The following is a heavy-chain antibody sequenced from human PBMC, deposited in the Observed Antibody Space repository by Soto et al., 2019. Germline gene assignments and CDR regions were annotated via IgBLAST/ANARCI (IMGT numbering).Heavy chain of an antibody. CDR1: GFTFSSYS. CDR2: ISSSSSYI. CDR3: ARIQRRYDAFDI. Sequence: EVQLVESGGGLVKPGGSLRLSCAASGFTFSSYSMNWVRQAPGKGLEWVSSISSSSSYIYYADSVKGRFTISRDNAKNSLYLQMNSLKAEDTDVYYCARIQRRYDAFDIWGQGTMVTVSS. J-gene: IGHJ3*02. D-gene: IGHD6-25*01. V-gene: IGHV3-21*01.